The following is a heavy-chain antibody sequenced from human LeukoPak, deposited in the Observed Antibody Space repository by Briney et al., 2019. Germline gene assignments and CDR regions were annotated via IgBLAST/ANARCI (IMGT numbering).Heavy chain of an antibody. CDR3: AREKLSYDYVRGSYRESYYFDY. J-gene: IGHJ4*02. CDR1: GFTFSSYA. V-gene: IGHV3-23*01. Sequence: PGGSLRLSCAASGFTFSSYAMSWVRQAPGKGLEWVSAISGSGGSTYYADSVKGRFTISRDNSKNTLYLQMNSLRAEDTAVYYCAREKLSYDYVRGSYRESYYFDYWGQGTLVTVSS. CDR2: ISGSGGST. D-gene: IGHD3-16*02.